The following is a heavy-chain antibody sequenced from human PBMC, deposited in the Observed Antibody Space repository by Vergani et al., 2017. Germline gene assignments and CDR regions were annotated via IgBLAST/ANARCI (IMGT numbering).Heavy chain of an antibody. J-gene: IGHJ3*02. CDR3: AKGGGAVGRYFDWLLSSAFDI. Sequence: EVQLLESGGGLVQPGGSLRLSCAASGFTFSSYAMSWVRQAPGKWLEWVSAISGSGGSTYYADSVKGRFTISRDNSKNTLYLQMNSLRAEDTAVNYCAKGGGAVGRYFDWLLSSAFDIWGQGTMVTVSS. CDR1: GFTFSSYA. D-gene: IGHD3-9*01. V-gene: IGHV3-23*01. CDR2: ISGSGGST.